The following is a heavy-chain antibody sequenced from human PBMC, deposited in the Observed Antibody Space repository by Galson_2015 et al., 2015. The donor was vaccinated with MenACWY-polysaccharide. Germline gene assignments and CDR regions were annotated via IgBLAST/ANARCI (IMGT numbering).Heavy chain of an antibody. CDR1: GFTFGNHP. CDR2: SLDSGRGT. V-gene: IGHV3-23*01. CDR3: ARGHLGLGV. J-gene: IGHJ6*02. Sequence: SLRLSCAGSGFTFGNHPMNWVRQAPGKGLEWVSVSLDSGRGTYYADSVKGRFSISRDISKNTLYPQMNSLRVDDTAVCFCARGHLGLGVWGQGTTVTVSS.